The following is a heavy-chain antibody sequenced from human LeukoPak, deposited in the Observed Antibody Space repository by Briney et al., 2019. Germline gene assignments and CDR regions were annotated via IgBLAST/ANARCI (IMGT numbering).Heavy chain of an antibody. Sequence: PGGSLRLSCSASGFTFSNFAMSWVRQAPGKGLEWVSAVSSDGINTYYTDSLKGRFTISRGNSKNTVFLQMHSLTAEDTAVYYCAKPFGFLEWLYGGYFDSWGQGTLVTVSS. CDR1: GFTFSNFA. D-gene: IGHD3-3*01. CDR2: VSSDGINT. V-gene: IGHV3-23*01. CDR3: AKPFGFLEWLYGGYFDS. J-gene: IGHJ4*02.